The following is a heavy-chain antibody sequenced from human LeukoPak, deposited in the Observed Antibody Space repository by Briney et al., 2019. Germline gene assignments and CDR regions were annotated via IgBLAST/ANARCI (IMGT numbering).Heavy chain of an antibody. CDR1: GFTFDDYA. CDR3: AKADSSGYYYPNPPGG. Sequence: GGSLRLSCAASGFTFDDYAMHWVRQAPGKGLEWVSGISWNSGSIGYADSVKGRFTISRDNAKNSLYLQMNSLRAEDTALYYCAKADSSGYYYPNPPGGWGQGTLVTVSS. J-gene: IGHJ4*02. V-gene: IGHV3-9*01. CDR2: ISWNSGSI. D-gene: IGHD3-22*01.